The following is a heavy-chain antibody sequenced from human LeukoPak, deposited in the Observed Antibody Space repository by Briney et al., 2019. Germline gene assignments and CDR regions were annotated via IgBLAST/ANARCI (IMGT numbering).Heavy chain of an antibody. V-gene: IGHV4-59*13. CDR3: ARGRMGAVDAFDI. D-gene: IGHD1-26*01. Sequence: PSGTLSLTCTVSGGSISTYFWSWVQQPPGKGLEWIGYIYYSGSTNYNPSLKSRVTISVDTSKNQFSLKLSSVTAADTAVYYCARGRMGAVDAFDIWGQGTMVTVSS. CDR1: GGSISTYF. CDR2: IYYSGST. J-gene: IGHJ3*02.